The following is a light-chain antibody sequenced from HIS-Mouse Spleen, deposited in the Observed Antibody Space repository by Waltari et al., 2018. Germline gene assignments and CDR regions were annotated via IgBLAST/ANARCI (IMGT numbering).Light chain of an antibody. Sequence: EIVMTQSPATLSVSPGERATLSCRASQSVSRNLAWYQQKHGQAPRLLIYGASTRATGIPARFSGSGSGTEFTLTISSMQSEDFAVYYCQQYNNWPFTFGPGTKVDIK. J-gene: IGKJ3*01. CDR3: QQYNNWPFT. CDR1: QSVSRN. V-gene: IGKV3-15*01. CDR2: GAS.